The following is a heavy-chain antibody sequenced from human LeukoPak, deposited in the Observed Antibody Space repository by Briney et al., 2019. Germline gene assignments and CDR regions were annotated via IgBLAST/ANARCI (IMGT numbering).Heavy chain of an antibody. D-gene: IGHD4-23*01. CDR3: ATELNDYGGNAYFDY. CDR1: GFTVSSNY. CDR2: IYSGGST. V-gene: IGHV3-53*01. Sequence: GGSLRLSCAASGFTVSSNYMSWVRQAPGKGLEWVSVIYSGGSTYYADSVKGRFTISRDNSKNTLYLQMNSLRAEDTAVYYCATELNDYGGNAYFDYWGQGTLVTVS. J-gene: IGHJ4*02.